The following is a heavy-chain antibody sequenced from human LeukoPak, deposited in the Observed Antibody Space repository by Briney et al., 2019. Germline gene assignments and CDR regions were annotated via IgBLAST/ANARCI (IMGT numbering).Heavy chain of an antibody. D-gene: IGHD3-10*01. CDR2: IYHSGST. Sequence: SETLSLTCAVSGGSISSSNWWSWVRQPPGKGLEWIGEIYHSGSTNYDPSLKSRVTISVDKSKNQFSLKLSSVTAADTAVYYCARSGYGSGSYYNGHAFDIWGQGTMVTVSS. V-gene: IGHV4-4*02. CDR3: ARSGYGSGSYYNGHAFDI. J-gene: IGHJ3*02. CDR1: GGSISSSNW.